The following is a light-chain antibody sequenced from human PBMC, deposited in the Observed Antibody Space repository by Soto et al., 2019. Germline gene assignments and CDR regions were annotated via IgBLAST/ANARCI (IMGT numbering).Light chain of an antibody. CDR3: QQYDNWPPWT. Sequence: EIVMTQSPATLSVSPGERATLSCSASQSVSSNLAWYPQKPGQAPRLLIYGASTRATGIPARFSGRGAGTEFTLTISSLQSEDFAVYYCQQYDNWPPWTFGQGTKVEIK. CDR2: GAS. V-gene: IGKV3-15*01. CDR1: QSVSSN. J-gene: IGKJ1*01.